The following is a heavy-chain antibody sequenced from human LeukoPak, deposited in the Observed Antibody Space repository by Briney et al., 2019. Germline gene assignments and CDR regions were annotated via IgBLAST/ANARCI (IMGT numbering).Heavy chain of an antibody. J-gene: IGHJ3*02. CDR3: ARLPLYDSSGYYPDGAFDI. CDR1: GGSFSGYY. D-gene: IGHD3-22*01. V-gene: IGHV4-34*01. CDR2: INHGGST. Sequence: SETLSLTCAVYGGSFSGYYWSWIRQPPGKGLEGIGEINHGGSTNYNTSHKSRVTISVDTSKNQFSLKLSSVTAADTAVYYCARLPLYDSSGYYPDGAFDIWGQGTMVTVSS.